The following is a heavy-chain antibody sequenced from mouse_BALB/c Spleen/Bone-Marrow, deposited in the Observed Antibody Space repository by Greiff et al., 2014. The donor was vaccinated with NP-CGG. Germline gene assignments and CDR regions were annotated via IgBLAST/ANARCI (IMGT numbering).Heavy chain of an antibody. CDR3: ARVYYGYFFAY. CDR2: INPSTGYT. V-gene: IGHV1-7*01. CDR1: GYTFTSYW. Sequence: QVQLQQSGAELAKPGASVKMSCKASGYTFTSYWMHWVKQRPGQGLEWIGYINPSTGYTDYNQKFKDKATLTADKSSSTAYMQLSSLTSEDSAVYYCARVYYGYFFAYRGQGTLVTVSA. D-gene: IGHD1-2*01. J-gene: IGHJ3*01.